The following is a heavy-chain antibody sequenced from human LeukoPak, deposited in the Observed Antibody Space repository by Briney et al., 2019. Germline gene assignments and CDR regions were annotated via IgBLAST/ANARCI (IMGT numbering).Heavy chain of an antibody. D-gene: IGHD3-3*01. CDR3: ARRTYYDFWSGYNDAFDI. Sequence: PSETLSLTCTVSGGSISNSYWSWIRQPPGKGLEWIGYMYDSGSANYNPSLKSRVTISVDTSKNQFSLKLSSVTAADTAVYYCARRTYYDFWSGYNDAFDIWGQGTMVTVSS. V-gene: IGHV4-59*08. CDR2: MYDSGSA. CDR1: GGSISNSY. J-gene: IGHJ3*02.